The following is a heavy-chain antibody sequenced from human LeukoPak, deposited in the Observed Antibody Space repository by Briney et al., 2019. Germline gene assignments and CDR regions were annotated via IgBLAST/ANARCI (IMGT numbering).Heavy chain of an antibody. V-gene: IGHV3-66*02. Sequence: GGSLRLSCAASGFTVSNNYMSWVRQAPGKGLEWVSVIYSGGSTYYADSVKGRFTISRDNSKNTLYLQMNSLRAEDTAVYYCARGLAAGITYYYYMDVWGKGTTVTVSS. CDR3: ARGLAAGITYYYYMDV. J-gene: IGHJ6*03. CDR1: GFTVSNNY. CDR2: IYSGGST. D-gene: IGHD6-13*01.